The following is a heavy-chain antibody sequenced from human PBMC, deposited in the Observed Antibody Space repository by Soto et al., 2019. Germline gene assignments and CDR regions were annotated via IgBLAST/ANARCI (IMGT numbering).Heavy chain of an antibody. Sequence: QVQLVQSGAEVKKPGASVKVSCKASGYTFTSYGISWVRQAPGQGLEWMGWISAYNGNTNYAQKLQGRVTMTTDTSTRTAYMELRSLRSDDTAVYYCASGLGLAAAGYGMDVWGQGTTVTVSS. CDR3: ASGLGLAAAGYGMDV. CDR1: GYTFTSYG. D-gene: IGHD6-13*01. CDR2: ISAYNGNT. J-gene: IGHJ6*02. V-gene: IGHV1-18*01.